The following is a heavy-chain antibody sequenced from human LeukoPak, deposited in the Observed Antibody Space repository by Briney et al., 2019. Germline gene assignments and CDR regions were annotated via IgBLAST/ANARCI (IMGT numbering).Heavy chain of an antibody. D-gene: IGHD3-22*01. J-gene: IGHJ4*02. CDR2: ITSDGSST. CDR1: GFTFSSYW. CDR3: ASFYDSTGRDY. Sequence: GGSLRLSCAASGFTFSSYWMHWGRQAPGKGLVWVSRITSDGSSTSYADSVKGRFTISRDNAKNTLYLQMNSLRAEDTAVYYCASFYDSTGRDYWGQGTLVTVSS. V-gene: IGHV3-74*01.